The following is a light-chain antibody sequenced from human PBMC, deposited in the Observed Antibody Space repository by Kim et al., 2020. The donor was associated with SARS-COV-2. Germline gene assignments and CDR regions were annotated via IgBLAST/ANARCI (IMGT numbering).Light chain of an antibody. Sequence: QSVLTQPPSASGTPGQRVTISCSGSSSNIGSNNVNWYQQLPGTAPKLLIYSNNQRPSGVPDRFSGSKSGTSASLAISGLQSEDEADYYCAAWDDSLNAGVFGGGTQLTVL. CDR2: SNN. CDR1: SSNIGSNN. V-gene: IGLV1-44*01. J-gene: IGLJ3*02. CDR3: AAWDDSLNAGV.